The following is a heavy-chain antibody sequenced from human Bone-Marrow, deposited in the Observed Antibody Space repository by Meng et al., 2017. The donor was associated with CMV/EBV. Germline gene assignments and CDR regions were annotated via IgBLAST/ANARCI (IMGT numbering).Heavy chain of an antibody. D-gene: IGHD1-1*01. V-gene: IGHV1-18*01. J-gene: IGHJ6*02. CDR3: ARGGNDAYYYYYYGMDV. Sequence: ASVKVSCKASGYTFTNYGISWVRQAPGQGLEWMGWISAYNGETHYAQKLQGRVTMTTDTSTSTVYMELSSLRSEDTAVYYCARGGNDAYYYYYYGMDVWGQGTTVTVSS. CDR1: GYTFTNYG. CDR2: ISAYNGET.